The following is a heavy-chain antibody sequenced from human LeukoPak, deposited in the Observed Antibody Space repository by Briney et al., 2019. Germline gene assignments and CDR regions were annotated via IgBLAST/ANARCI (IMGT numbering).Heavy chain of an antibody. Sequence: GGSLRLSCSASGFIFNSYAMHWVRQAPGKGLEYVSSISSNGGSTYYADSVKDRFTISRDNSKNTLYLQMSSLRAEDTAVYYVRTSTGGFWGQGTLVTVSS. V-gene: IGHV3-64D*06. CDR2: ISSNGGST. D-gene: IGHD5-12*01. CDR1: GFIFNSYA. CDR3: RTSTGGF. J-gene: IGHJ4*02.